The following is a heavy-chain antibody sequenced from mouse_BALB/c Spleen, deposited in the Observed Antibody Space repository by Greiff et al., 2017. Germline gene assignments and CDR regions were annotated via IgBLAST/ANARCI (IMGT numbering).Heavy chain of an antibody. V-gene: IGHV5-6-5*01. J-gene: IGHJ2*01. CDR1: GFTFSSYA. Sequence: EVKVVESGGGLVKPGGSLKLSCAASGFTFSSYAMSWVRQTPEKRLEWVASISSGGSTYYPDSVKGRFTISRDNARNILYLQMSSLRSEDTAMYYCARGGGFDYWGQGTTLTVSS. CDR2: ISSGGST. CDR3: ARGGGFDY.